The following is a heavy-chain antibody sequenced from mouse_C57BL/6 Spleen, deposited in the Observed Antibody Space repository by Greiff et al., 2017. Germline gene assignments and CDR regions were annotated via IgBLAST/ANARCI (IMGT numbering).Heavy chain of an antibody. J-gene: IGHJ3*01. CDR2: INPNNGGT. D-gene: IGHD1-1*01. CDR3: ANYYGSSTWFAY. V-gene: IGHV1-26*01. Sequence: VESGASVKISCKASGYTFTDYYMNWVKQSHGKSLEWIGDINPNNGGTSYNQKFKGKATLTVDKSSSTAYMELRSLTSEDSAVYYCANYYGSSTWFAYWGQGTLVTVSA. CDR1: GYTFTDYY.